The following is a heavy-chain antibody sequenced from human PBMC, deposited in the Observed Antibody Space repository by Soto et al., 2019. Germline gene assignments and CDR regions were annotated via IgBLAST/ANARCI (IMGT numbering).Heavy chain of an antibody. CDR1: GYTFTSYY. D-gene: IGHD1-1*01. Sequence: ASVKVSCKASGYTFTSYYINWVRQATGQGLEWMGWMNPNSGNTGYAQKFQGRVTMTRNTSISTAYMELSSLRSEDTAVYYCARAPIRWTYYYYYYMDVWGKGTTVTVSS. J-gene: IGHJ6*03. V-gene: IGHV1-8*01. CDR2: MNPNSGNT. CDR3: ARAPIRWTYYYYYYMDV.